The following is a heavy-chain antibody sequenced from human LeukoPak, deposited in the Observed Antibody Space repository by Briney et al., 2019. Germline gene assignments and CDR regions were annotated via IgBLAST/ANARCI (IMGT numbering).Heavy chain of an antibody. J-gene: IGHJ4*02. Sequence: PGGSLRLSCAASGFTFIDHYMSWIRQAPGKGLEWVSYISSSSYTVYADSVKGRCTISKDNPKSSLYLQMNSLRAEDTDVYYCARDIGMVRGVIITNHFDYWGQGTPVTVSS. V-gene: IGHV3-11*06. CDR3: ARDIGMVRGVIITNHFDY. D-gene: IGHD3-10*01. CDR2: ISSSSYT. CDR1: GFTFIDHY.